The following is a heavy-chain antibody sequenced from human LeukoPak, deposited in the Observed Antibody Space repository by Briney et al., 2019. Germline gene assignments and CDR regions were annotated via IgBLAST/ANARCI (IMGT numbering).Heavy chain of an antibody. CDR3: ARGAVIQYSSSWYSHLFSDY. V-gene: IGHV1-18*01. D-gene: IGHD6-13*01. CDR2: ISAYNGNT. Sequence: ASVKVSCMASGYTFTSCGISWVRQAPGQGLEWMGWISAYNGNTNYAQKLQGRVTMTTDTSTSTAYMELRSLRSDDTAVYYCARGAVIQYSSSWYSHLFSDYWGQGTLVTVSS. J-gene: IGHJ4*02. CDR1: GYTFTSCG.